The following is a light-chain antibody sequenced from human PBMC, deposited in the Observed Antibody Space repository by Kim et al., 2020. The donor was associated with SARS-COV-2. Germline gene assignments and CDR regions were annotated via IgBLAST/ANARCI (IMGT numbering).Light chain of an antibody. CDR1: ALAEQH. Sequence: CRGKASRSSGSGEALAEQHDCRYEKESGQAPRLVIYKDSGRPSGIPKRFSGSSSGTTVTLTISGVQAEDDADYYCKSVDSSSTYVFGSGTKVNVL. CDR2: KDS. J-gene: IGLJ1*01. V-gene: IGLV3-25*03. CDR3: KSVDSSSTYV.